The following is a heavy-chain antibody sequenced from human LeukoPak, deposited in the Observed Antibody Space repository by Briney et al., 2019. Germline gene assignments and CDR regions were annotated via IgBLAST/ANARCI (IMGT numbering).Heavy chain of an antibody. V-gene: IGHV1-69*05. J-gene: IGHJ5*02. CDR3: ARDNYAGANWFDP. D-gene: IGHD1-7*01. Sequence: SVKVSCKASGGTFSSYAIRWVRQAPGQGLEWMGGIIPIFGTANYAQKFQGRVTITTDESTSTAYMELSSLRSEDTAVYYCARDNYAGANWFDPWGQGTLVTVSS. CDR1: GGTFSSYA. CDR2: IIPIFGTA.